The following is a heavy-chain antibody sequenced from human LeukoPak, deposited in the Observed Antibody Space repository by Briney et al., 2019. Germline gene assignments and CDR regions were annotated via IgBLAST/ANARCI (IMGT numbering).Heavy chain of an antibody. D-gene: IGHD3-3*01. CDR3: ARAPLGIFGVVQPSDGYMDV. J-gene: IGHJ6*03. CDR2: TYYRSKWYN. CDR1: GDSVSSNSAA. V-gene: IGHV6-1*01. Sequence: SQTLSLTCAISGDSVSSNSAAWNWIRQSPSRGLEWLGRTYYRSKWYNDYAVSVKSRITINPDTSKNQFSLQLNSVTPEDTAVYYCARAPLGIFGVVQPSDGYMDVWGKGTTVTVSS.